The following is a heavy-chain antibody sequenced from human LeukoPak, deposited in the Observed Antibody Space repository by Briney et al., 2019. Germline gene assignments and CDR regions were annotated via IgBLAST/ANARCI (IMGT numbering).Heavy chain of an antibody. J-gene: IGHJ4*02. CDR1: GFIFSSYA. D-gene: IGHD5-12*01. Sequence: GGSLRLSCAASGFIFSSYAMTWVRQSPGKGLEWVSGISGSGGTTYYADSVKGRFTISRDNSKNTVNLQMNSLRAEDTAVYYCARDIGSVRFDYWGQGTLVSVSS. CDR2: ISGSGGTT. V-gene: IGHV3-23*01. CDR3: ARDIGSVRFDY.